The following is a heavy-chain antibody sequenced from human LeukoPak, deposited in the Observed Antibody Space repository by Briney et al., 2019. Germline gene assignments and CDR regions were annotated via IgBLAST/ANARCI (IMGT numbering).Heavy chain of an antibody. CDR2: IYYSGST. D-gene: IGHD2-15*01. V-gene: IGHV4-59*01. CDR1: GASISSYY. CDR3: AREVGYCSGGSCYSYFDY. Sequence: SETLSLTCTVSGASISSYYWSWIRQPPGKGLEWIGYIYYSGSTNYNDSLTNRVTISVDTSKNQFSLKLSSVTAADTAVYYCAREVGYCSGGSCYSYFDYWGQGTLVTVSS. J-gene: IGHJ4*02.